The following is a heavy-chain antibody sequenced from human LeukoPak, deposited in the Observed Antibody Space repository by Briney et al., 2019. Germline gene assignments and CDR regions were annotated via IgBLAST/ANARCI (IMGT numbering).Heavy chain of an antibody. CDR2: IYYSGST. Sequence: SETLSLTCTVSGGSISSYYWSWIRQPPGKGVEWIGYIYYSGSTNYNPSLKSRVTISVDTSKNQFSLKLSSVTAADTAVYYCARGRLSTIDYWGQGTLVTVSS. J-gene: IGHJ4*02. CDR1: GGSISSYY. CDR3: ARGRLSTIDY. V-gene: IGHV4-59*01. D-gene: IGHD5-24*01.